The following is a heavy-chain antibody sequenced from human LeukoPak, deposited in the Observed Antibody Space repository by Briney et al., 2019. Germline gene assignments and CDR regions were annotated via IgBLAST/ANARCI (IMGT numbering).Heavy chain of an antibody. CDR2: ISYDGSNK. CDR1: GFTFSTNA. Sequence: GGSLRLSCLTSGFTFSTNAMSWVRQAPGKGLEWVAVISYDGSNKYYADSVKGRFTISRDNSKNTLYLQMNSLRAEDTAVYYCARDPARMVYAIVDYFDYWGQGTLVTVSS. CDR3: ARDPARMVYAIVDYFDY. J-gene: IGHJ4*02. V-gene: IGHV3-30-3*01. D-gene: IGHD2-8*01.